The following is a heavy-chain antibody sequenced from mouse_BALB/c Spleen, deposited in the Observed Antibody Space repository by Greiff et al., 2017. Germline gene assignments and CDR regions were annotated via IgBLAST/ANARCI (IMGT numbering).Heavy chain of an antibody. CDR1: GFTFSDYY. Sequence: EVMLVESGGGLVKPGGSLKLSCAASGFTFSDYYMYWVRQTPEKRLEWVATISDGGSYTYYPDSVKGRFTISRDNAKNNLYLQMSSLKSEDTAMYYCARDRDYGYGDWFAYWGQGTLVTVSA. CDR3: ARDRDYGYGDWFAY. D-gene: IGHD1-2*01. CDR2: ISDGGSYT. J-gene: IGHJ3*01. V-gene: IGHV5-4*02.